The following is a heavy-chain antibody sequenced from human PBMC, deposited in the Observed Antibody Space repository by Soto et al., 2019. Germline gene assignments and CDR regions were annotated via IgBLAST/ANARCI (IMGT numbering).Heavy chain of an antibody. Sequence: ASVKVSCKASGYTFTSYYMYWVRQAPGQGLEWMGIINPSGGSTSYAQKFQGRVTMTRDTSTSTVYMELSSLRSEDTAVYYCAQTSSGWPDEYYYYGMDVWGQGTTVTVSS. CDR1: GYTFTSYY. CDR3: AQTSSGWPDEYYYYGMDV. D-gene: IGHD6-19*01. V-gene: IGHV1-46*03. J-gene: IGHJ6*02. CDR2: INPSGGST.